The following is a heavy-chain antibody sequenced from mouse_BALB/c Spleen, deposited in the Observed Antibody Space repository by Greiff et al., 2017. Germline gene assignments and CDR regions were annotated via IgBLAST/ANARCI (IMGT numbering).Heavy chain of an antibody. CDR1: GYTFTSYW. J-gene: IGHJ3*01. D-gene: IGHD2-3*01. Sequence: LQQPGSELVRPGASVKLSCKASGYTFTSYWMHWVKQRPGQGLEWIGNIYPGSGSTNYDEKFKSKATLTVDTSSSTAYMQLSSLTSEDSAVYYCTRCLYDGWFAYWGQGTLVTVSA. CDR3: TRCLYDGWFAY. V-gene: IGHV1S22*01. CDR2: IYPGSGST.